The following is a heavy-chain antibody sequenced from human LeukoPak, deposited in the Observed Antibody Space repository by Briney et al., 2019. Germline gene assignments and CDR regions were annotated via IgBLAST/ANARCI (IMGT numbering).Heavy chain of an antibody. D-gene: IGHD2-2*01. CDR3: PRVNIVVVAATIPFDY. J-gene: IGHJ4*02. V-gene: IGHV4-30-4*01. CDR2: IYHSGST. CDR1: GGSISGGDYY. Sequence: PSQTLSLTCTVSGGSISGGDYYWSWIRQPPGKGLEWIGYIYHSGSTYYNPSLKSRVTISVDTSKNQFSLKLTSVTAADTAVYYCPRVNIVVVAATIPFDYWGQGTLVTVSS.